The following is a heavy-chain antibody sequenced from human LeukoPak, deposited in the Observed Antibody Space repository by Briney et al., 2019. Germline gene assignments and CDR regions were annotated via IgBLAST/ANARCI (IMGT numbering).Heavy chain of an antibody. J-gene: IGHJ3*01. V-gene: IGHV3-23*01. D-gene: IGHD3-22*01. CDR2: ISGSGGGT. Sequence: PGGSLRLSCAASGFTFSSYSMNWARQAPGKGLEWVSSISGSGGGTFYTDSVKGRFTISRDNSKNTLLLQMNSLRAADTAIYYCAKGYDHYDDGGYYSRPDAFDLWGQGTMVTVSS. CDR1: GFTFSSYS. CDR3: AKGYDHYDDGGYYSRPDAFDL.